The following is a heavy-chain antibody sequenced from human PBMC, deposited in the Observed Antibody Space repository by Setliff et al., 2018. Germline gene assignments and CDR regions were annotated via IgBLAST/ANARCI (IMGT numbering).Heavy chain of an antibody. D-gene: IGHD2-21*01. CDR2: IIPNLGIT. CDR3: AGTDAYCAGECSIS. J-gene: IGHJ5*02. V-gene: IGHV1-69*15. Sequence: ASVKVSCKASGGAFSTYCLSWVRQAPGQGFEWVGRIIPNLGITNYAQRFQGRVTITADDSTSTIYMDVSSLRAKDTATYYCAGTDAYCAGECSISWGQGTLVTVSS. CDR1: GGAFSTYC.